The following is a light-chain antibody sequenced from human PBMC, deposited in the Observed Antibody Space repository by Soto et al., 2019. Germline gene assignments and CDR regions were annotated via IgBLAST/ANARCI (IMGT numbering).Light chain of an antibody. J-gene: IGLJ1*01. CDR2: DVS. CDR3: SSYTSSSTLGGV. Sequence: PASVKRVAGGGLPISCNGKSKEGVGYNYFSWYQQHPGKAPKLMIYDVSNWPSGVSNRFSGSKSGNTASLTISGLQAEDEADYYCSSYTSSSTLGGVFGTGTKVTVL. CDR1: SKEGVGYNY. V-gene: IGLV2-14*01.